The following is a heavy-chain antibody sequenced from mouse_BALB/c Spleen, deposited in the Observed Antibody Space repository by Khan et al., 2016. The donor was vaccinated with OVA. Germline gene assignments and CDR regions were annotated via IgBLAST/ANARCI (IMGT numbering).Heavy chain of an antibody. V-gene: IGHV5-4*02. Sequence: EVELVESGGGLVKPGGSLKLSCAASGFTFSDYYMYWARQTPEKRLEWVATISDGGSYIYYTDNVKGRFTISRDTAKNNLFLQMSSLKSEDTGMYFCIRVYYGDPFAYWGHGTLVTVSA. CDR1: GFTFSDYY. CDR3: IRVYYGDPFAY. CDR2: ISDGGSYI. J-gene: IGHJ3*01. D-gene: IGHD2-13*01.